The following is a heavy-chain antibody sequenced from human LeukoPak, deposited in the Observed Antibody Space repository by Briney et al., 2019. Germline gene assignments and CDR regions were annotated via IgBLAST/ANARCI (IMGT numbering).Heavy chain of an antibody. CDR3: AKAPVTTCRGAFCYPFDY. CDR2: ISDTGNT. J-gene: IGHJ4*02. V-gene: IGHV3-23*01. D-gene: IGHD2-15*01. CDR1: GFTFSSYA. Sequence: GGSLRLSCAASGFTFSSYAMSWVRQAPRKGLEWVSAISDTGNTYHADSVKGRFTISRDSSKNTLFLQMNRLRPEDAAVYYCAKAPVTTCRGAFCYPFDYWGLGTLVTVSS.